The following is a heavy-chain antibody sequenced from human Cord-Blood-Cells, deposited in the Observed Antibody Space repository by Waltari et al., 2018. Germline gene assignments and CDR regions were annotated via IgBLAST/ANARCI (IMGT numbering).Heavy chain of an antibody. CDR2: ISYDGSNK. Sequence: QVQLVESGGGVVQPGRSLRLSCAASGFTFSSYAMHWVRQAPGKGVEWVAVISYDGSNKYYADSVKGRFTISRDNSKNTLYLQMNSLRAEDTAVYYCAREYKRGNYFDYWGQGTLVTVSS. D-gene: IGHD1-1*01. CDR1: GFTFSSYA. J-gene: IGHJ4*02. CDR3: AREYKRGNYFDY. V-gene: IGHV3-30-3*01.